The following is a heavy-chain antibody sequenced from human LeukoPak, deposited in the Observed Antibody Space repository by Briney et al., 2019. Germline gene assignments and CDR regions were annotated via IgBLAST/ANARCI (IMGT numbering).Heavy chain of an antibody. V-gene: IGHV4-59*01. J-gene: IGHJ4*02. D-gene: IGHD1-26*01. Sequence: PSETLSLTCTVSGGSISSYYWSWIRQPPGKGLEWIGYIYYSGSTNYNPSLKSRVTISVDTSKNQFSLKLSSVTAADTAVYYCARVRTVGATTSFDYWGQGTLVTVSS. CDR1: GGSISSYY. CDR2: IYYSGST. CDR3: ARVRTVGATTSFDY.